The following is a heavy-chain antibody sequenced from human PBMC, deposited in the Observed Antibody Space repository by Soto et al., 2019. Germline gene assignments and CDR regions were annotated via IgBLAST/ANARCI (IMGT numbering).Heavy chain of an antibody. CDR1: GGTFSSYA. J-gene: IGHJ5*02. V-gene: IGHV1-69*12. D-gene: IGHD3-22*01. CDR3: ARDIHYCDSSGYYYGRFDP. CDR2: IIPIFGTA. Sequence: QVQLVQSGAEVTKPGSSVKVSCKASGGTFSSYAISWVRQAPGQGLEWMGGIIPIFGTANYAQKFQGSGTITADESTSTSYMELGSLRSEDTAVYYCARDIHYCDSSGYYYGRFDPWGQGTLVTVSS.